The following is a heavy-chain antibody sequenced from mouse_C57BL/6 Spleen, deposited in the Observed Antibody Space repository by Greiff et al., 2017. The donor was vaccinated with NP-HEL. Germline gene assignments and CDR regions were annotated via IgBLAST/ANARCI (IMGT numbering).Heavy chain of an antibody. V-gene: IGHV1-15*01. D-gene: IGHD2-5*01. CDR1: GYTFTDYE. Sequence: QVQLQQSGAELVRPGASVTLSCKASGYTFTDYEMHWVKQTPVHGLEWIGAIDPETGGTAYNQKFKGKAILTADKSSSTAYMELRSLTSEDSAVYYCTRSDSNYVTFDYWGQSTTLTVSS. CDR2: IDPETGGT. J-gene: IGHJ2*01. CDR3: TRSDSNYVTFDY.